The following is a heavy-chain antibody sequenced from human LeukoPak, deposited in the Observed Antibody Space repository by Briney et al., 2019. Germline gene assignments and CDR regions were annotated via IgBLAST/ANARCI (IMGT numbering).Heavy chain of an antibody. J-gene: IGHJ6*03. D-gene: IGHD2-15*01. CDR3: ARVVADYYYYYYMDV. CDR2: ISSSSSYI. V-gene: IGHV3-21*01. CDR1: GFTFSTYS. Sequence: GGSLRLSCAASGFTFSTYSMSWVRQAPGKGLEWVSSISSSSSYIYYADSVKGRFTISRDNAKNSLYLQMNSLRAEDTAVYYCARVVADYYYYYYMDVWGKGTTVTVSS.